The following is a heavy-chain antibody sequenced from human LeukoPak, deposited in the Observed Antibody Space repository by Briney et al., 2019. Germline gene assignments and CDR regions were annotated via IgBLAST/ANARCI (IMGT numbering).Heavy chain of an antibody. J-gene: IGHJ4*02. CDR1: GYTFTSYD. D-gene: IGHD3-16*02. Sequence: ASVKVSCKASGYTFTSYDIDWVRQAAGQGLEWMAWMNPNSGHSGYAQKFHGRVTMTTDTSRNTVYMEVSSLRSEDTAIYYCVWAAAPSSHRPYDYWGQGTLVTVSS. CDR3: VWAAAPSSHRPYDY. V-gene: IGHV1-8*01. CDR2: MNPNSGHS.